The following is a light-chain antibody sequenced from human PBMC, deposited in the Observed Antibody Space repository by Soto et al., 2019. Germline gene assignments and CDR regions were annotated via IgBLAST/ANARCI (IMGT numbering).Light chain of an antibody. CDR3: QKSDHLPL. Sequence: DIQMTQSPPSLSSSLGARFTITFQASHDIGNSLNWYQHKPGKAPKLVIYDAYNLETGVPSTFSGSGFGTDFTSTISSLRPEDIATYYCQKSDHLPLFGPGTKVDIK. V-gene: IGKV1-33*01. CDR2: DAY. CDR1: HDIGNS. J-gene: IGKJ3*01.